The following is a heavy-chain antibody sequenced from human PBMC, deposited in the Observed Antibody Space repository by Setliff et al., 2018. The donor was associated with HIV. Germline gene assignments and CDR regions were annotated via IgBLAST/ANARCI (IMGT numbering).Heavy chain of an antibody. D-gene: IGHD1-26*01. V-gene: IGHV4-30-2*01. CDR1: GGSISSGGYS. CDR3: ARGGIVGAWGGFDY. J-gene: IGHJ4*02. Sequence: PSETLSLTCAVSGGSISSGGYSWSWIRQPPGKGLEWIGYIYHSGSTYYNPSLKSRVTISVDRSKNQFSLKLSSVTAADTAVYYCARGGIVGAWGGFDYWGQGTLVTVSS. CDR2: IYHSGST.